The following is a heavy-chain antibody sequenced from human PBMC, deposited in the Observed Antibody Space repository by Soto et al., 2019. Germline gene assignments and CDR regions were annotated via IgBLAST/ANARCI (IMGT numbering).Heavy chain of an antibody. Sequence: GESLHSAWKVSGYRFTIDWSGWVRQKQGKGLEWMGIIYPGDSDTRYSPSFQGQVTISADKSISTAYLQWSSLKASDTAMYYCARGLPHSPPHYYGMDVWGQGTTVTVSS. J-gene: IGHJ6*02. CDR2: IYPGDSDT. D-gene: IGHD2-15*01. CDR1: GYRFTIDW. V-gene: IGHV5-51*01. CDR3: ARGLPHSPPHYYGMDV.